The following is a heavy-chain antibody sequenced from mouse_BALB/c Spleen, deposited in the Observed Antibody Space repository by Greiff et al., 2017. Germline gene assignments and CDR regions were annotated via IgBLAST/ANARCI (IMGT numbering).Heavy chain of an antibody. Sequence: EVHLVESGGGLVKPGGSLKLSCAASGFTFSDYYMYWVRQTPEKRLAWVATISDGGSYTYYPDSVKGRFTISRDNAKNNLYLQMSSLKSEDTAMYYCARDPHGYYGGGFAYWGQGTLVTVSA. CDR1: GFTFSDYY. V-gene: IGHV5-4*02. CDR3: ARDPHGYYGGGFAY. CDR2: ISDGGSYT. J-gene: IGHJ3*01. D-gene: IGHD2-3*01.